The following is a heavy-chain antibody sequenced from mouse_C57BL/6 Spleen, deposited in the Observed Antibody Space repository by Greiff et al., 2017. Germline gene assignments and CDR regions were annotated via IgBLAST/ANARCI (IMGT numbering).Heavy chain of an antibody. CDR3: ARLWEEAMDD. Sequence: VQLQQSGPVLVKPGASVKMSCKASGYTFTDYYMNWVKQSHGKSLEWIGVINPYNGGTSYNQKFKGKATLTVDKSSSTAYMELNSLTSEDSAVYDYARLWEEAMDDWGQGPSVTVSS. CDR1: GYTFTDYY. D-gene: IGHD1-1*02. J-gene: IGHJ4*01. CDR2: INPYNGGT. V-gene: IGHV1-19*01.